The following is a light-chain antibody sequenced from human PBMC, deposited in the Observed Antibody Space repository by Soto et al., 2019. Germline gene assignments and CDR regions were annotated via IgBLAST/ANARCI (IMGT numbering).Light chain of an antibody. V-gene: IGKV3-20*01. CDR3: QQYGSSPRT. Sequence: EIVLTQSPGTLSLSPGERATLSCRASQSVSGSFLAWYQQKPGQAPRLLIYGASSRATGIPDRFSGSRTGTDFTLTISRLEPEDFLVYYCQQYGSSPRTFGQGTKVQI. CDR2: GAS. J-gene: IGKJ1*01. CDR1: QSVSGSF.